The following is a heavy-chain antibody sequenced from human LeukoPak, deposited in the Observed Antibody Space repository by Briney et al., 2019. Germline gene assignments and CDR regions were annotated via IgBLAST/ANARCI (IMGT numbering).Heavy chain of an antibody. Sequence: PGGSLRLSCAASGFTVTTNYMSWVRQAPGKGLEWVSVIHSGDSTYYADSVKGRFTISRDSSKNTLYLQMNSLRAEDTAVYYCASRAPVRGVSPFDYWGQGTLVTVSS. CDR3: ASRAPVRGVSPFDY. V-gene: IGHV3-66*01. D-gene: IGHD3-10*01. CDR1: GFTVTTNY. CDR2: IHSGDST. J-gene: IGHJ4*02.